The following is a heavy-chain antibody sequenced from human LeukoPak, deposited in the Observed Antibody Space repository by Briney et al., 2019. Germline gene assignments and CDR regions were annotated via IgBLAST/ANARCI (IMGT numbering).Heavy chain of an antibody. Sequence: PSETLSLTCAVYGGSFSGYYWSWIRQPPGKGLEWVSVIYSGGRTYYADSVKGRFTISRDNSKNTLYLQMNSLRAEDTAVYYCARAPYRIVVDLYFDYWGQGTLVTVSS. V-gene: IGHV3-66*01. J-gene: IGHJ4*02. D-gene: IGHD3-22*01. CDR1: GGSFSGYY. CDR2: IYSGGRT. CDR3: ARAPYRIVVDLYFDY.